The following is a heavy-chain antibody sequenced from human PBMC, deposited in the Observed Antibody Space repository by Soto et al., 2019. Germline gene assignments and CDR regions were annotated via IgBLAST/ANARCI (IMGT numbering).Heavy chain of an antibody. CDR2: ISGSGGST. J-gene: IGHJ4*01. V-gene: IGHV3-23*01. D-gene: IGHD5-18*01. Sequence: EVQLLESGGGLVQPGGSLRLSCAASGFTFSSYAMSWVRQAPGKGLEWVSAISGSGGSTYYADSVKGRFTISRDNSKNTLYQQMNNLRAEDTAVYYCAKAGGYSYGIDYWGHGTLVTVSS. CDR3: AKAGGYSYGIDY. CDR1: GFTFSSYA.